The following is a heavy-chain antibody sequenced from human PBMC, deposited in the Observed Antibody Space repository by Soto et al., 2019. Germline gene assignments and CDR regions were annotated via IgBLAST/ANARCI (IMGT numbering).Heavy chain of an antibody. J-gene: IGHJ4*02. CDR1: GGSFSGYY. CDR2: IYHSGST. V-gene: IGHV4-34*01. D-gene: IGHD1-26*01. CDR3: ARVPLL. Sequence: PSETLSLTCAVYGGSFSGYYWSWIRQPPGKGLEWIGYIYHSGSTYYNPSLKSRVTISVDRSKNQFSLKLSSVTAADTAVYYCARVPLLWGQGTLVTVSS.